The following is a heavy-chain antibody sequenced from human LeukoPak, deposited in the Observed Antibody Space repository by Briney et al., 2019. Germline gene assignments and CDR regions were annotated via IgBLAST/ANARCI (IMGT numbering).Heavy chain of an antibody. V-gene: IGHV4-59*01. J-gene: IGHJ4*02. CDR1: GDSISSYY. CDR2: IYYSGST. D-gene: IGHD6-19*01. Sequence: SETLSLTCTVSGDSISSYYWSWIRQPPGKELEWIGYIYYSGSTNYNPSLKSRVTISVDTSKNQFSLKLSSVTAADTAVYYCARGRAWYMDYWGQGTLVTVSS. CDR3: ARGRAWYMDY.